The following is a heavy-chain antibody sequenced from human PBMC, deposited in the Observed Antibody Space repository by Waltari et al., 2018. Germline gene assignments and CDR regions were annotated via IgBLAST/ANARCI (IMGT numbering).Heavy chain of an antibody. D-gene: IGHD6-19*01. J-gene: IGHJ4*02. CDR2: MNAANTNT. CDR1: GATFSSYV. CDR3: ARSGWLDY. Sequence: QVQLVQAGAEVKKPGASVKAACTASGATFSSYVRHWVRRAPGQSLEWMGWMNAANTNTKYSQKFQGRVTITRYTSASTAYMELSSLTSEDTAVYDCARSGWLDYWGQGTLVTVSS. V-gene: IGHV1-3*01.